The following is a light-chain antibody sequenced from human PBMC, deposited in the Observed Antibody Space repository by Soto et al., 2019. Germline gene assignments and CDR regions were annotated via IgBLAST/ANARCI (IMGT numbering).Light chain of an antibody. CDR3: QQDNNWPPWT. CDR2: GAS. CDR1: QSVSSN. J-gene: IGKJ1*01. V-gene: IGKV3-15*01. Sequence: EIVMTQSPATLSVSPGERATLSCRASQSVSSNLAWYQQKPGQAPRLLIYGASTRATGIPARFSGSGSGIVFTLTISSLQSEDFAVYYCQQDNNWPPWTFGQGTKVEIK.